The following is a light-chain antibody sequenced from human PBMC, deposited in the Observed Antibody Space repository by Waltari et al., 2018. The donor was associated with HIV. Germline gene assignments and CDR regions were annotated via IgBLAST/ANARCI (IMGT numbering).Light chain of an antibody. V-gene: IGLV2-8*01. Sequence: QSALTQPPSASGSLGQSVTISCTGTSSDVGGYNYVSWYQQYPGKAPKLMIYEVNERPSGVPDRFSGSKSGNTASLTVSGLQAEDEADYYCSSYAGSNNLGVFGGGTKLTVL. CDR2: EVN. CDR1: SSDVGGYNY. J-gene: IGLJ2*01. CDR3: SSYAGSNNLGV.